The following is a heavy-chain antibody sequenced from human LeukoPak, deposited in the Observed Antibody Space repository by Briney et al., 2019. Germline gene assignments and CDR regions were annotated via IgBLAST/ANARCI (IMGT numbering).Heavy chain of an antibody. V-gene: IGHV3-53*01. D-gene: IGHD6-19*01. CDR3: AREFVPSYSSGWYDY. J-gene: IGHJ4*02. CDR2: IYSGGST. CDR1: GFTVSSNY. Sequence: PGGSLRLSCAASGFTVSSNYMSWVRQAPGKGLEWVSVIYSGGSTYYADSVKGRFTISRDNYKNTLYLQMNSLRAEDTAVYYCAREFVPSYSSGWYDYWGQGTLVTVSS.